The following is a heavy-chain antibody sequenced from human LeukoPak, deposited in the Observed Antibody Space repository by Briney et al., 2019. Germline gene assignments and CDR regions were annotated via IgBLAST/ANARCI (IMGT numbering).Heavy chain of an antibody. D-gene: IGHD3-9*01. Sequence: GGSLRLSCAASGFTFSNYAMSWVRQAPGKGLEWVSAIGGSSINAYYADSIKGRFTTSRDNSRNTLFLQMSSLRAEDTAIYYCARVLSLRYFDWVLYADSWGQGTLVTVSS. CDR3: ARVLSLRYFDWVLYADS. CDR1: GFTFSNYA. V-gene: IGHV3-23*01. CDR2: IGGSSINA. J-gene: IGHJ4*02.